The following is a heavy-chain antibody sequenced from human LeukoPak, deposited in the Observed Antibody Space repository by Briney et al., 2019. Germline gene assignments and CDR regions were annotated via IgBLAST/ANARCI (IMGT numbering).Heavy chain of an antibody. CDR3: VRDGSYYDSSGYYYLY. Sequence: GASVTVSCTASGGTFSSYAISWVRQAPGQGLEWMGGIIPIFGTANYAQKFQGRVTITADESTSTAYMELSSLRSEDTAVYYCVRDGSYYDSSGYYYLYWGQGTLVTVSS. D-gene: IGHD3-22*01. CDR2: IIPIFGTA. CDR1: GGTFSSYA. J-gene: IGHJ4*02. V-gene: IGHV1-69*13.